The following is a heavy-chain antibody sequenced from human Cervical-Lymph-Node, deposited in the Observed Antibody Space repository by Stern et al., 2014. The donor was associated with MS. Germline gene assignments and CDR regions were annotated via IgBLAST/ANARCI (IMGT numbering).Heavy chain of an antibody. D-gene: IGHD5-12*01. CDR2: VSYDGGNK. CDR1: GFTFSTYA. V-gene: IGHV3-30*04. Sequence: QLVQSGGGVVQPGRSLRLSCAASGFTFSTYAMHWVRQAPGKGLEWVAVVSYDGGNKYYADSVRGRLTISRDNSKNTLYLQMNSLRAEDTAVYYCAGAPLWWLRDYWGQGTLVTVSS. J-gene: IGHJ4*02. CDR3: AGAPLWWLRDY.